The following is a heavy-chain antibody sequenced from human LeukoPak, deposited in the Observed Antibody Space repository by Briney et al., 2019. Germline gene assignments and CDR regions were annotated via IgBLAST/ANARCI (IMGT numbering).Heavy chain of an antibody. Sequence: PGRSLRFSCAASGFTFSSYGMHWVRQAPGKGLEWVAVISYDGSNKYYADSVKGRFTISRDNSKNTLYLQMNSLRAEDTAVYYCAKGGVIANVWGQGTTVTVSS. V-gene: IGHV3-30*18. J-gene: IGHJ6*02. D-gene: IGHD3-10*01. CDR2: ISYDGSNK. CDR3: AKGGVIANV. CDR1: GFTFSSYG.